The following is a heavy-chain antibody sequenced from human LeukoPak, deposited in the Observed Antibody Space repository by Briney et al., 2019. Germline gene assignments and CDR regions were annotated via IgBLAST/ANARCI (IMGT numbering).Heavy chain of an antibody. CDR1: GFTFSSYW. J-gene: IGHJ4*02. CDR3: ARDPGIAAAGTVGYFDF. V-gene: IGHV3-7*01. CDR2: IKQDGSRI. Sequence: GGSLRLSCAASGFTFSSYWMSWVRQAPGKGLGWVANIKQDGSRIHYVDSVKGRFTISRDNAKNSLYLQMNSLRAEDTAVYYCARDPGIAAAGTVGYFDFWGQGTLVTVSS. D-gene: IGHD6-13*01.